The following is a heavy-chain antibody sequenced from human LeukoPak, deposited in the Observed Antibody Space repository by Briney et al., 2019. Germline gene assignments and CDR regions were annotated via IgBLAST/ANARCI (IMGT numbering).Heavy chain of an antibody. CDR2: INTSGNT. Sequence: SETLSLTWNVSGGSISTYYWSWIRQPAGKRLGWIGRINTSGNTNYNPSLKSRVTMSVDASKNQSSLNLSSVTAADTAVYYCARARGGSGSYGHFEYWGQGTLVTVSS. CDR1: GGSISTYY. J-gene: IGHJ4*02. CDR3: ARARGGSGSYGHFEY. D-gene: IGHD1-26*01. V-gene: IGHV4-4*07.